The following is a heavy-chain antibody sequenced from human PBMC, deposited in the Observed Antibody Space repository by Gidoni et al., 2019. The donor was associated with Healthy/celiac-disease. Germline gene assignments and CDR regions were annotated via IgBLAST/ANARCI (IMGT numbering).Heavy chain of an antibody. J-gene: IGHJ5*02. D-gene: IGHD3-3*01. V-gene: IGHV4-34*01. Sequence: QVQLQQWGAGLLKPSETLSLTCAVYGGSFSGYYWSWIRQPPGKGMEWIGEINHSGSTNYNPSLKSRVTISVDTSKNQFSLKLSSVTAADTAVYYCARGIRYYDFWSGYSNWFDPWGQGTLVTVSS. CDR3: ARGIRYYDFWSGYSNWFDP. CDR1: GGSFSGYY. CDR2: INHSGST.